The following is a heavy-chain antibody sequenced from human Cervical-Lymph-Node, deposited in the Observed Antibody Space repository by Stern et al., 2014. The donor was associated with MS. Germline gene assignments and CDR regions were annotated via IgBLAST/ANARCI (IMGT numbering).Heavy chain of an antibody. V-gene: IGHV1-46*01. CDR3: ASGRLGY. J-gene: IGHJ4*02. CDR2: INPSGDIT. CDR1: GYTFTNYY. Sequence: QVQLVQSGAEVKKPGASVKVSCKASGYTFTNYYMHWVRQAPGQGLEWMGMINPSGDITRNALKFQGRITMTRDTSTRTVYMELSSLRSADVAIYYCASGRLGYWGQGTLVTVSS.